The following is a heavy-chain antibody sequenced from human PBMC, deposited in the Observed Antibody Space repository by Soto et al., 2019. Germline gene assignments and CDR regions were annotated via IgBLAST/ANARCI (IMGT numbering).Heavy chain of an antibody. CDR3: VAPDRGNIDY. CDR2: NSSNGGST. D-gene: IGHD3-10*01. CDR1: GFTFSSYA. Sequence: GGSLRLSCSASGFTFSSYAMHWVRQAPGKGLEYVSANSSNGGSTYYADSVKGRFTISRDNSKNTLYLQMSSLRAEDTAVYLCVAPDRGNIDYWGQGTLVTVSS. J-gene: IGHJ4*02. V-gene: IGHV3-64D*06.